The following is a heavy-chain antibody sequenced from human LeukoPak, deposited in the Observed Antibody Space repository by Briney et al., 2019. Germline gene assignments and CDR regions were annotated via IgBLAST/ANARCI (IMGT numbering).Heavy chain of an antibody. D-gene: IGHD4-11*01. CDR3: AKDLDYTTYGYYFDY. CDR1: GGSISGYY. Sequence: PSETLSLTCTVSGGSISGYYWTWIRQPAGKGLEWIGRIYTSGSTNYNPSLKSRVTMSVDTSRSQFSLKLSSVTAADTAVYYCAKDLDYTTYGYYFDYWGQGTLVTVSS. V-gene: IGHV4-4*07. CDR2: IYTSGST. J-gene: IGHJ4*02.